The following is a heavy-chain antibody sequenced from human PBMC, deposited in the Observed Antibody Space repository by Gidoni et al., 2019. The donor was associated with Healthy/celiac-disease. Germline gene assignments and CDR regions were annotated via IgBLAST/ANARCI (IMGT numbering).Heavy chain of an antibody. Sequence: QVQLVESGGGVVQPGRSLRLSCAASGFTFSSYGMHWVRQAPGKGLEWVAVIWYDGSNKYYADSVKGRFTISRDNSKNTLYLQMNSLRAEDTAVYYCAREWQQLVPDYYYYGMDVWGQGTTVTVSS. CDR2: IWYDGSNK. V-gene: IGHV3-33*01. D-gene: IGHD6-13*01. CDR3: AREWQQLVPDYYYYGMDV. CDR1: GFTFSSYG. J-gene: IGHJ6*02.